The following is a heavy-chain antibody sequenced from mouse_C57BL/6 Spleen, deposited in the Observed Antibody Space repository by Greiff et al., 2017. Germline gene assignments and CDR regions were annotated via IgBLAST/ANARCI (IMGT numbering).Heavy chain of an antibody. Sequence: QVQLKQSGAELMKPGASVKLSCKATGYTFTGYWIEWVKQRPGHGLEWIGEILPGSGSTNYNEKFKGKATFTADTSSNTAYMQLSSLTTEDSAIXYCARSRITTVVGDAMDYWGQGTSVTVSS. D-gene: IGHD1-1*01. CDR1: GYTFTGYW. CDR2: ILPGSGST. J-gene: IGHJ4*01. CDR3: ARSRITTVVGDAMDY. V-gene: IGHV1-9*01.